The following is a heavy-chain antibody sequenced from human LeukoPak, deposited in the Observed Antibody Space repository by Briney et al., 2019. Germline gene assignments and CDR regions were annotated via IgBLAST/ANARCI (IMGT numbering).Heavy chain of an antibody. D-gene: IGHD1/OR15-1a*01. V-gene: IGHV3-30*04. J-gene: IGHJ6*02. Sequence: GGSLRLSCAASGLTFSNYAMHWVRQAPGKGLEWVAVISHDSKYKYYADSVKGRFTISRDNSKNTLYLQMNSLRAEDTAVYYCAREFRGQNSHYYYGMDVWGQGTTVTVSS. CDR2: ISHDSKYK. CDR1: GLTFSNYA. CDR3: AREFRGQNSHYYYGMDV.